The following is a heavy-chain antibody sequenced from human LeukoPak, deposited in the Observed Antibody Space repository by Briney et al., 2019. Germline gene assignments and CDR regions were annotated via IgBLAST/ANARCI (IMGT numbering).Heavy chain of an antibody. Sequence: SVKVSCKVSGGTYSSYAISWVRQAAGQGLEWRGGILTFDGTANYAQKFQGRVTITEVDSTSTAYMELSSLRSEDTAVYYCARDQVPHSSSSFDYWGQGTLVTVSS. J-gene: IGHJ4*02. V-gene: IGHV1-69*01. D-gene: IGHD6-13*01. CDR2: ILTFDGTA. CDR1: GGTYSSYA. CDR3: ARDQVPHSSSSFDY.